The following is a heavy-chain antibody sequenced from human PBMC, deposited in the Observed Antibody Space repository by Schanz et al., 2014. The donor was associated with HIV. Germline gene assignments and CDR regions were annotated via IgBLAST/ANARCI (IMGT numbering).Heavy chain of an antibody. V-gene: IGHV1-69*01. Sequence: QVQLVQSGAEVKKPGSSVKVSCKTLGGTFRTYAVSWVRQAPGQGLEWMGGIVPIFGTTNYAQRFQGRVSIAADGSTSTGYMEMSSLRSEDTAVYYCARGALGLAAAGSYYFYYGMDVWGQGTTVTVS. J-gene: IGHJ6*02. CDR1: GGTFRTYA. CDR3: ARGALGLAAAGSYYFYYGMDV. CDR2: IVPIFGTT. D-gene: IGHD6-13*01.